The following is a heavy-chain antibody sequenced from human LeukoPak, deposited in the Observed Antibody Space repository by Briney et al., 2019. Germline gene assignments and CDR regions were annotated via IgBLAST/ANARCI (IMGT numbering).Heavy chain of an antibody. Sequence: SETLSLTCTVSGGSISNYYYTWLRRPPGKGLEWIGYIYYSGSTNYNPSLKSRLNISVDTSKNQFSLNLSSVTAADTAVYDCASGTIFGVVGAFDIWGQGTMVTVSS. V-gene: IGHV4-59*01. CDR3: ASGTIFGVVGAFDI. CDR1: GGSISNYY. J-gene: IGHJ3*02. CDR2: IYYSGST. D-gene: IGHD3-3*01.